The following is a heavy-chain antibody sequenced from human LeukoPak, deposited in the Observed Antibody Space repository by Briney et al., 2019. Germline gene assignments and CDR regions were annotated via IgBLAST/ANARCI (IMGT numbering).Heavy chain of an antibody. V-gene: IGHV3-21*01. Sequence: GGSLRLSCAASGFTFTSYSMNWVRQAPGKGLEWVSSISSSSSYIYYADSVKGRFTISRDNAKNSLYLQMNSLRAEDTAVYYCARGQQLANFDYWGQGTLVTVSS. D-gene: IGHD6-13*01. CDR2: ISSSSSYI. J-gene: IGHJ4*02. CDR3: ARGQQLANFDY. CDR1: GFTFTSYS.